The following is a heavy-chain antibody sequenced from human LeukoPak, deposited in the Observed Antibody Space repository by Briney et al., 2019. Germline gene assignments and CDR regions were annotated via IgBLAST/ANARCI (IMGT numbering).Heavy chain of an antibody. CDR3: ASLRTHWINFDY. CDR1: GFTFSSYA. V-gene: IGHV3-30-3*01. J-gene: IGHJ4*02. CDR2: ISYDGSNK. D-gene: IGHD1-1*01. Sequence: PGRSLRLSCAASGFTFSSYAMHWVRQAPGKGLEWVAVISYDGSNKYYADSVKGRFTISRDNSKNTLYLQVNSLRAEDTAVYYCASLRTHWINFDYWGQGTLVTVSS.